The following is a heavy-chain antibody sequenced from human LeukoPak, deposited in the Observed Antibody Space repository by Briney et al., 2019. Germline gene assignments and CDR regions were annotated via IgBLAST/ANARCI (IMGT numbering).Heavy chain of an antibody. CDR2: MNPNSGNT. D-gene: IGHD1-26*01. V-gene: IGHV1-8*01. CDR3: ASFGGSGSYLGHYFDY. CDR1: GYTFTSYD. Sequence: GASVKVSCKASGYTFTSYDINWVRQATGQGLEWMGWMNPNSGNTGYAQKFQGRVTMTRNTSISTAYMELSSLRSEDTAVYYCASFGGSGSYLGHYFDYWGQGTLVTVSS. J-gene: IGHJ4*02.